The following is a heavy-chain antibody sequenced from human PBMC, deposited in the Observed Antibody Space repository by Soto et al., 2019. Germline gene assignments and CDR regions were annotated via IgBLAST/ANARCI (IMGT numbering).Heavy chain of an antibody. J-gene: IGHJ4*02. CDR1: GFTFSSAW. CDR3: TTEGFTSGWNDFDY. Sequence: GGSLRLSCAASGFTFSSAWMNWVRQVPGEGLEWVGRIKSKSDGGTTDYAAPVKGRFTISRDDSKNTLYLQMNSLKTEDTAVYYCTTEGFTSGWNDFDYWGQGTLVTVSS. CDR2: IKSKSDGGTT. V-gene: IGHV3-15*07. D-gene: IGHD6-19*01.